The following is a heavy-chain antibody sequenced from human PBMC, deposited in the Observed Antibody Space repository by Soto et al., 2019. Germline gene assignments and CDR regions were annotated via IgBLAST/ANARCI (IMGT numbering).Heavy chain of an antibody. D-gene: IGHD6-13*01. V-gene: IGHV3-74*01. Sequence: GGSLRLSCAASGFTFSSYWMHWVRQVPGKGLVWVSRINSDGSSTSYADSVKGRFTISRDNAKNTLYLQMNSPRAEDTAVYYCARDAGQQQLALDYWGQGTLVTVSS. CDR2: INSDGSST. CDR3: ARDAGQQQLALDY. J-gene: IGHJ4*02. CDR1: GFTFSSYW.